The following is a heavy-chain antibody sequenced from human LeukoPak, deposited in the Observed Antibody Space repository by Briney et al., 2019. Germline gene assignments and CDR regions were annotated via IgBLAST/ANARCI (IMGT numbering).Heavy chain of an antibody. CDR2: ISYDGNNK. CDR1: GFTFNNYA. Sequence: GGSLRLSCAASGFTFNNYAMYWGRQAPLKGLEWVAVISYDGNNKYSADSVNARFTISRDNSKNTLYLQMSSLRTEDTAVYYCARDRDRDIIGDGMDVWGKGTTVTVSS. D-gene: IGHD3-9*01. CDR3: ARDRDRDIIGDGMDV. V-gene: IGHV3-30*04. J-gene: IGHJ6*04.